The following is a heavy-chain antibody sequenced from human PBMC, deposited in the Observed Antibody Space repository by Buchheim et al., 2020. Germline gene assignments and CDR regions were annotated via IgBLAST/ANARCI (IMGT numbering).Heavy chain of an antibody. CDR2: ISYDGSNK. Sequence: QVQLVESGGGVVQPGRSLRLSCAASGFTFSSYGMHWVRQAPGKGLEWVAVISYDGSNKYYADSVKGRFTISRDNSKKTLYLQMNSLRAEDTAVYYCAKDRQPYGDYVGLRYYGMDVWGQGTT. CDR3: AKDRQPYGDYVGLRYYGMDV. D-gene: IGHD4-17*01. J-gene: IGHJ6*02. V-gene: IGHV3-30*18. CDR1: GFTFSSYG.